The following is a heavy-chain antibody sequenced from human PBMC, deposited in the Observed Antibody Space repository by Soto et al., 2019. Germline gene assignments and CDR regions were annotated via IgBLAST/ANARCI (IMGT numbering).Heavy chain of an antibody. CDR2: IKQDGSEK. CDR3: ARDRGSSCYVWPYDDAFDI. CDR1: GFTFSSYW. J-gene: IGHJ3*02. V-gene: IGHV3-7*03. Sequence: GGSLRLSCAASGFTFSSYWMSWVRQAPGKGLEWVANIKQDGSEKYYVDSVKGRFTISRDNAKNSLYLQMNSLRAEDTAVYYCARDRGSSCYVWPYDDAFDIWGQGTMVTVSS. D-gene: IGHD6-13*01.